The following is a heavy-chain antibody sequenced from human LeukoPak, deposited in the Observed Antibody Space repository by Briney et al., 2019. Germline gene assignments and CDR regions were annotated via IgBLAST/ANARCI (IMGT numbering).Heavy chain of an antibody. V-gene: IGHV1-2*02. CDR3: ARDYDFWSGYSLNWFDP. CDR1: GYTFTGYY. D-gene: IGHD3-3*01. J-gene: IGHJ5*02. Sequence: ASVKVSCKASGYTFTGYYMHWVRQAPGQGLEWMGWINPNSGGTNYAQKFQGRVTMTRDTSISTAYMELSRLRSDDTAVYYCARDYDFWSGYSLNWFDPWGQGTLVTVSS. CDR2: INPNSGGT.